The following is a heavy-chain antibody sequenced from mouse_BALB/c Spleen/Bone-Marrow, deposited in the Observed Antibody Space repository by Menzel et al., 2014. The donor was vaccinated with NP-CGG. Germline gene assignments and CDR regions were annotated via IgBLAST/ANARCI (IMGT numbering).Heavy chain of an antibody. V-gene: IGHV4-1*02. D-gene: IGHD2-4*01. CDR3: ARRGDNDLWYAMDY. CDR1: GFDFSRYW. CDR2: INPDSSTI. J-gene: IGHJ4*01. Sequence: EVKLVESGGGLVQPGGSLKLSCAASGFDFSRYWMRWVRPAPGKGLEWIGEINPDSSTINYTPSLRDKFIISSDNAKNTLYLQMSKVGSEDTVLYYCARRGDNDLWYAMDYWGQGTSVTVSS.